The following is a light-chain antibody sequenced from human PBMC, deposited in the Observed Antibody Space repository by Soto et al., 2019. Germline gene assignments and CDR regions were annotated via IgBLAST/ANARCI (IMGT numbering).Light chain of an antibody. V-gene: IGKV3-15*01. Sequence: EIVMTQSPPTLSVSPGERATLSCRASQSVYSDLAWYQQNPGQTPRLLIDGASTRATGIPARFSGSWSWTEFTLTISSLQSEDFAVYYGQQYNNSPRTFGQGTKVEI. J-gene: IGKJ1*01. CDR3: QQYNNSPRT. CDR1: QSVYSD. CDR2: GAS.